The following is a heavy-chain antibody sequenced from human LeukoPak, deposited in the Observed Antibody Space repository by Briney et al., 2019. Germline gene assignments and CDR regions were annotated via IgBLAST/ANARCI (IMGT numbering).Heavy chain of an antibody. CDR1: GFTLSSYG. CDR3: AKSCSGGSCYFDF. V-gene: IGHV3-23*01. Sequence: GGSLRLSCEASGFTLSSYGMSWVRQAPGKGLKWVSGMSGSGGSTYYADSVKGRFTISRDIFKNTLYLQMNSLRAEDTAVYYCAKSCSGGSCYFDFWGQGTLVTVSS. D-gene: IGHD2-15*01. J-gene: IGHJ4*02. CDR2: MSGSGGST.